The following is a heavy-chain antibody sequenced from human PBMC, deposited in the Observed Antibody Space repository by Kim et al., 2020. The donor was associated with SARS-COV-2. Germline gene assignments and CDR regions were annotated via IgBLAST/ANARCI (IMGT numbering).Heavy chain of an antibody. D-gene: IGHD6-19*01. CDR3: ARGSSGWYSFFDY. Sequence: YNPSLKSRVTRSVDTSKNQFSLKLSSVTAADTAVYYCARGSSGWYSFFDYWGQGTLVTVSS. J-gene: IGHJ4*02. V-gene: IGHV4-59*09.